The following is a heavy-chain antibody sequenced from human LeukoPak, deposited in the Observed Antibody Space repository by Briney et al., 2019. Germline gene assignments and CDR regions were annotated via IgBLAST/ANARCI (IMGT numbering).Heavy chain of an antibody. V-gene: IGHV1-24*01. J-gene: IGHJ3*02. D-gene: IGHD2-15*01. Sequence: ASVKVSCKASGGTFSSYAISWVRQAPGKGLEWMGGFDPEDGETIYAQKFQGRVTMTEDTSTDTAYMELSSLRSEDTAVYYCATGYPAWAFDIWGQGTMVTVSS. CDR3: ATGYPAWAFDI. CDR2: FDPEDGET. CDR1: GGTFSSYA.